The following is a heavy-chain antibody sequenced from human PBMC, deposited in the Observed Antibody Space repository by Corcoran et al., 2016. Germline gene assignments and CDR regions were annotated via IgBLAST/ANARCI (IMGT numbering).Heavy chain of an antibody. J-gene: IGHJ6*02. D-gene: IGHD3-10*01. V-gene: IGHV4-38-2*02. Sequence: QVQLQESGPGLVKPSETLSLTCTVSGYSISSGYYWGWIRQPPGKGLEWIGSIYHSGSTYYNPSLKSRVTISVDTSKNQFSLKLSSVTAADTAVYYCARANGSGSYYTNREDVWGQGTTVTVSS. CDR2: IYHSGST. CDR3: ARANGSGSYYTNREDV. CDR1: GYSISSGYY.